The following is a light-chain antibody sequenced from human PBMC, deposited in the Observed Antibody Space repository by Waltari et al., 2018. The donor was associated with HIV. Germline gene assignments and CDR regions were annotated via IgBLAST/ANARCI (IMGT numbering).Light chain of an antibody. CDR2: EVN. CDR3: CSFAGYKYEDTDDGEASKYV. Sequence: PLPHPPPVPGPLGRSVAFPCPGPGPNVARHNLFSWLHTLPGQWHKLLIFEVNKKPSGVSSRFSGSKSGNRASLTISGLQPDDEGVYYCCSFAGYKYEDTDDGEASKYVCGTGTTVTVL. CDR1: GPNVARHNL. J-gene: IGLJ1*01. V-gene: IGLV2-23*02.